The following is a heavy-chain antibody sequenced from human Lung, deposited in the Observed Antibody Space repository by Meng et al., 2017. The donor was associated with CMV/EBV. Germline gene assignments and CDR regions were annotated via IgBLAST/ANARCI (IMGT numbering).Heavy chain of an antibody. V-gene: IGHV3-7*01. D-gene: IGHD2-21*02. CDR3: ARDRLVTTFYYYYGMDV. CDR1: GFTFRTYW. J-gene: IGHJ6*02. Sequence: SCAASGFTFRTYWMTWVRQVPGKGLEWVANTKQDGSEKYYVDSVKGRFTISRDNTKNSVFLQMNSLRAEDTAVYYCARDRLVTTFYYYYGMDVWGQGTXVTVSS. CDR2: TKQDGSEK.